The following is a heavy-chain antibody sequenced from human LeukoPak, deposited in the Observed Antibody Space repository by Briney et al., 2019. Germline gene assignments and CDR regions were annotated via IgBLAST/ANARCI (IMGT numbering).Heavy chain of an antibody. D-gene: IGHD4-17*01. Sequence: PGRSLRLSCAASGFTFSNYAIHWVRQAPGKSLEWGTLISYDENNKYYADSVKGRFTISRDNSKNTLYLQMNSRRADDTAVYYCAKGAAGDYYYFAYWGQGTLVTVSS. CDR2: ISYDENNK. J-gene: IGHJ4*02. V-gene: IGHV3-30*04. CDR3: AKGAAGDYYYFAY. CDR1: GFTFSNYA.